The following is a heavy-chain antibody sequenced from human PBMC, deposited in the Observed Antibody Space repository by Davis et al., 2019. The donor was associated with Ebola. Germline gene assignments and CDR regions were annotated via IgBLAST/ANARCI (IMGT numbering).Heavy chain of an antibody. J-gene: IGHJ4*02. D-gene: IGHD2-21*01. Sequence: MPSETLSLTCTVSGGSISPYYWSWIRQPPGKGLEWIGYIYYSGSTKYNLSLKGRVAISIDTSKNQFSLKLSSVTAADTAVYYCARSCGAAPFDYWGQGTLVTVSS. CDR3: ARSCGAAPFDY. CDR1: GGSISPYY. CDR2: IYYSGST. V-gene: IGHV4-59*08.